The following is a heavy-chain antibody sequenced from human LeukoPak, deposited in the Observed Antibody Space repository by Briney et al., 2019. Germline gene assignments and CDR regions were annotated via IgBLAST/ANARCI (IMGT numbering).Heavy chain of an antibody. CDR3: AKGDRIVARDAFDI. CDR1: GFTFDDYT. D-gene: IGHD6-6*01. J-gene: IGHJ3*02. V-gene: IGHV3-43*01. Sequence: GGSLTLSCAASGFTFDDYTMHWVRQAPGKGLEWVSLISWDGGSTHYADSVKGRFTISRDNSINSLYLQMNSLRTEDTALYYCAKGDRIVARDAFDIWGQGTMVTVSS. CDR2: ISWDGGST.